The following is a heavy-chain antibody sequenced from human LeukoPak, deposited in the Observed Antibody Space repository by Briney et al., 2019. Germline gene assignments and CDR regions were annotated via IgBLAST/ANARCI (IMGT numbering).Heavy chain of an antibody. D-gene: IGHD4-17*01. CDR3: ARQNGGAEYGDYGH. J-gene: IGHJ4*02. CDR1: GFTFSSYS. V-gene: IGHV3-21*01. CDR2: ISSSSSYI. Sequence: GGSLRLSCAASGFTFSSYSMNWVRQAPEKGLEWVSSISSSSSYIYYADSVKGRFTISRDNAKNSLYLQMNSLRAEDTAVYYCARQNGGAEYGDYGHWGQGILVTVSS.